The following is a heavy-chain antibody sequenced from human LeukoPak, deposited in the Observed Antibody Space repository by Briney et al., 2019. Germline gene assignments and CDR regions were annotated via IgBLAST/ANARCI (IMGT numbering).Heavy chain of an antibody. J-gene: IGHJ3*02. V-gene: IGHV3-74*01. CDR2: INSDGSST. D-gene: IGHD1-26*01. Sequence: TGGSLRLSCAASRFTFSSYWMHWVRQAPGKGLVWVSRINSDGSSTSYADSVKGRFTISRDNAKNTLYLQMNSLRAEDTAVYYCARVLSGSYSGTVFDIWGQGTMVTVSS. CDR1: RFTFSSYW. CDR3: ARVLSGSYSGTVFDI.